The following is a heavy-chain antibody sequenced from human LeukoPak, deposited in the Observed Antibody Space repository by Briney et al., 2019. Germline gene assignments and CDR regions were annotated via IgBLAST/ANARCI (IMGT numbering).Heavy chain of an antibody. Sequence: SETLSLTCTVSGGSISRYFWSWIRQPPGQRLEWIGYIYYSGSNSYNPSLKSRVTISVDTSKNQFSLKLSSVTAADTAVYYCARDPGLRRYGMDVWGQGTTVTVSS. J-gene: IGHJ6*02. D-gene: IGHD4-17*01. V-gene: IGHV4-59*01. CDR2: IYYSGSN. CDR1: GGSISRYF. CDR3: ARDPGLRRYGMDV.